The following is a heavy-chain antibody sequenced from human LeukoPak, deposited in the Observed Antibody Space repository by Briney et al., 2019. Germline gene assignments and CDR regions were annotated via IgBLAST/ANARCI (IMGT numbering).Heavy chain of an antibody. J-gene: IGHJ4*02. CDR3: ARAAYCGGDCYLFDY. CDR2: IYYSGST. D-gene: IGHD2-21*02. CDR1: SDSIYSSNYY. V-gene: IGHV4-39*01. Sequence: SETLSLTCTVSSDSIYSSNYYWGWIRQPPGKGLEWIGSIYYSGSTYYNSSLKSRVTISVDTSKNQFSLKLSSLTATDTAVYYCARAAYCGGDCYLFDYWGQGTLVTVFS.